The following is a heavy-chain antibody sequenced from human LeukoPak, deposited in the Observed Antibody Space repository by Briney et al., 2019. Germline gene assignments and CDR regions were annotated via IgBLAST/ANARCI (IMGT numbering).Heavy chain of an antibody. V-gene: IGHV3-64D*06. CDR1: GFIFSNYA. J-gene: IGHJ4*02. D-gene: IGHD6-19*01. Sequence: GGSLRLSCSASGFIFSNYAMNWVRHAPGKGLEYVSAISSNGGSTYYADSVKGRFTISRDNSKNTLYLQMSSLRADDTAVYYCVKGKGIAVTSLGYWGQGTLVTVSS. CDR3: VKGKGIAVTSLGY. CDR2: ISSNGGST.